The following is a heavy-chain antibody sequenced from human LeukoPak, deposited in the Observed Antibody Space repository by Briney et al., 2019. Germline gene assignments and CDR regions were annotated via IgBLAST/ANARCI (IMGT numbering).Heavy chain of an antibody. V-gene: IGHV3-53*05. CDR2: IYSGGST. J-gene: IGHJ4*02. CDR3: ANGPYCSSTSCYMPFDY. D-gene: IGHD2-2*02. CDR1: GFTVSSNY. Sequence: GGSLRLSCAASGFTVSSNYMSWVRQAPGKGLEWVSVIYSGGSTYYADSVKGRFTISRDNSKNTLYLQMNSLRAEDTAVYYCANGPYCSSTSCYMPFDYWGQGTLVTVSS.